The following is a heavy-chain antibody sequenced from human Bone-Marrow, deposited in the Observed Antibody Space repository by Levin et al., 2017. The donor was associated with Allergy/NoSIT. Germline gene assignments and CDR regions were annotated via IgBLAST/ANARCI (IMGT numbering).Heavy chain of an antibody. Sequence: GGSLRLSCAASGFVFRTYTMNWVRQAPGKGLEWVSSIIGDSRYIYYADSVKGRFTIPRDNAKKSLYLQMNSPRAEDTAVYYSARDNYDCWAGYPFEACELWGEGTMVTVS. CDR1: GFVFRTYT. D-gene: IGHD3-3*01. V-gene: IGHV3-21*01. CDR3: ARDNYDCWAGYPFEACEL. J-gene: IGHJ3*01. CDR2: IIGDSRYI.